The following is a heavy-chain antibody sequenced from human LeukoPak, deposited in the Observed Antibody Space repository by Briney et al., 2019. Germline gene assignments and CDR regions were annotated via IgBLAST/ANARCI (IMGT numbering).Heavy chain of an antibody. D-gene: IGHD5-24*01. V-gene: IGHV5-51*01. J-gene: IGHJ3*02. CDR2: IYPGDSDT. CDR1: GYSFTSYW. Sequence: GESLKISCKGSGYSFTSYWIGWVRQMPGKGLEWMGIIYPGDSDTRYSPSFQGQVTISADKSISTAYLQWSSLKASDTAMYYCARLREEMATIDAFDIWGQGTMVTVSS. CDR3: ARLREEMATIDAFDI.